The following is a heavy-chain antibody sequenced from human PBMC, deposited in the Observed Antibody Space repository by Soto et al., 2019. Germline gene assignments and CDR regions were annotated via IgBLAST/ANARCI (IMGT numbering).Heavy chain of an antibody. CDR1: GYNFTSHY. CDR3: ARVPSPFDFYYAIDV. D-gene: IGHD3-16*01. V-gene: IGHV1-46*01. Sequence: ASVKVSCKTSGYNFTSHYIHWVRQAPGQRLESMGIIYPRGGSTIYAQKFQGKVTMTRDTSTHTLYMELSSLRSEDTAVYFCARVPSPFDFYYAIDVWGQGTTVTVSS. CDR2: IYPRGGST. J-gene: IGHJ6*02.